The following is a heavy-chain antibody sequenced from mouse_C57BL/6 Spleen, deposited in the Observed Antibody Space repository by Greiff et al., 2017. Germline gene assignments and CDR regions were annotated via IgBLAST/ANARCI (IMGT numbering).Heavy chain of an antibody. J-gene: IGHJ1*03. V-gene: IGHV8-12*01. CDR3: ARSYYGSSYVGWYFDV. D-gene: IGHD1-1*01. CDR2: IYWDDDK. Sequence: QVTLKESGPGILQSSQTLSLTCSFSGFSLSTSGMGVSWIRQPSGKGLEWLAHIYWDDDKRYNPSLKSRLTISKDTSRNQVFLKITSVDTADTATYYCARSYYGSSYVGWYFDVWGTGTTVTVSS. CDR1: GFSLSTSGMG.